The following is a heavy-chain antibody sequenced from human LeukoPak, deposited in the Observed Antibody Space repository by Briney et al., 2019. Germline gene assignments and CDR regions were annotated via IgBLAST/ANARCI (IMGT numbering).Heavy chain of an antibody. V-gene: IGHV3-48*01. J-gene: IGHJ4*02. CDR2: ISSSTGST. Sequence: GGSLRLSCAASGFTFSSYSMEWVRQAPGKGLEWVSYISSSTGSTYYADSVKGRFTISRDNAKNSLYLQMNSLRAEDTAMYYCASLRGYTYGRDYWGQGTLVTVSS. CDR3: ASLRGYTYGRDY. CDR1: GFTFSSYS. D-gene: IGHD5-18*01.